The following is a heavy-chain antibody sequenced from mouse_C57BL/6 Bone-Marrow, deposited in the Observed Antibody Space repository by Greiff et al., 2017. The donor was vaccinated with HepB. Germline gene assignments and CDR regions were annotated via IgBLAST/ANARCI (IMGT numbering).Heavy chain of an antibody. V-gene: IGHV1-76*01. J-gene: IGHJ2*01. D-gene: IGHD2-4*01. CDR1: GYTFTDYY. Sequence: QVQLQQSGAELVRPGASVKLSCKASGYTFTDYYINWVKQRPGQGLEWIARIYPGSGNTYYNEKFKGKATLTAEKSSSTAYMQLSSLTSEDSAVYFCARWEIDYDYYFDYWGQGTTLTVSS. CDR2: IYPGSGNT. CDR3: ARWEIDYDYYFDY.